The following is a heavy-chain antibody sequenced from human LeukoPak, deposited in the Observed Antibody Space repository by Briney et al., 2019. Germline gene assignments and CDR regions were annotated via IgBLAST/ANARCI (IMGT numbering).Heavy chain of an antibody. V-gene: IGHV4-61*01. Sequence: SETLSLTCTVSGGSVSSGSYYWSWIRQPPGKGLEWIGNIYYSGSTNYNPSLKSRVTISVDTSKNQFSLKLSSVTAADTAVYYCASERVTMVRGVPGFLDYWGQGTLVTVSS. J-gene: IGHJ4*02. CDR3: ASERVTMVRGVPGFLDY. D-gene: IGHD3-10*01. CDR1: GGSVSSGSYY. CDR2: IYYSGST.